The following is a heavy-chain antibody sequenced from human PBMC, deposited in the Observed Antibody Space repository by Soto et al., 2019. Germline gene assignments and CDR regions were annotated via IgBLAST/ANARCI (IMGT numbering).Heavy chain of an antibody. CDR1: GFTFSSYE. CDR2: ISSSGSTI. CDR3: ARFKYSSGCYFDY. D-gene: IGHD6-19*01. Sequence: EVPLVESGGGLVQPGGSLRLSCAASGFTFSSYEMNWVRQAPGKGLEWVSYISSSGSTIYYADSVKGRFTISSDNAKNSLYLQMNSLRAEDTAVDYCARFKYSSGCYFDYWGQGTLVTVAS. V-gene: IGHV3-48*03. J-gene: IGHJ4*02.